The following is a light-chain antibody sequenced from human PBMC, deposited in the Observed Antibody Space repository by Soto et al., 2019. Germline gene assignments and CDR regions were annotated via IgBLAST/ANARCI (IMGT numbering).Light chain of an antibody. CDR2: GAS. Sequence: IQFTQSPSSLSASVGDRVTITCRASQGISSYLAWYQQKPGKAPKLLVYGASSRATGIPDRFSGSGSGTDFTLTISRLEPEDFAVYYCQQHGTSPITFGQGTRLEIK. V-gene: IGKV1-9*01. J-gene: IGKJ5*01. CDR3: QQHGTSPIT. CDR1: QGISSY.